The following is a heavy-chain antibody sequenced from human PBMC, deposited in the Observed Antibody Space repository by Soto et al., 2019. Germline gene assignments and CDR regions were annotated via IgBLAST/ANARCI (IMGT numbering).Heavy chain of an antibody. CDR3: AKGRGYCSSTSCYVASDY. V-gene: IGHV3-23*01. D-gene: IGHD2-2*01. CDR1: GFTFSSCA. J-gene: IGHJ4*02. Sequence: GSLRLSCAASGFTFSSCAMSWVRQAPGKGLEWVAAISGSGGSTFYADPVKGRFTISRDNSKTTMYLQMNSLGAEDTAVYYCAKGRGYCSSTSCYVASDYWGQGTLVTVSS. CDR2: ISGSGGST.